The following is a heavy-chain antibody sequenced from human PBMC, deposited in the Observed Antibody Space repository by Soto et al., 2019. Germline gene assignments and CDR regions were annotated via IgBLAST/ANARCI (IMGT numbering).Heavy chain of an antibody. CDR1: GGSISSSSYY. D-gene: IGHD3-3*02. CDR3: ARNFSEDRNWFDT. CDR2: IYYSGST. Sequence: PSETLSLTCTVSGGSISSSSYYWGWIRQPPGKGLEWIGSIYYSGSTYYNPSLKSRVTISVDTSKNQFSLKLSSVTAADTAVYYCARNFSEDRNWFDTWGQGTLVTVSS. J-gene: IGHJ5*02. V-gene: IGHV4-39*01.